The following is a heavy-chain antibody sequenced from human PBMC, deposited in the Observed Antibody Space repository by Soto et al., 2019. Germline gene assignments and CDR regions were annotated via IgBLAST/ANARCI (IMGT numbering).Heavy chain of an antibody. CDR3: ATPYFDY. CDR2: ISAYNGET. CDR1: GYTITSDG. Sequence: APVPGSCTASGYTITSDGISWVRQAPGQGLEWMGWISAYNGETIYAQKFQGRVTMTEDTSTDTAYMELSSLRSEDTAVYYCATPYFDYWGQGTLVTVSS. J-gene: IGHJ4*02. V-gene: IGHV1-18*01.